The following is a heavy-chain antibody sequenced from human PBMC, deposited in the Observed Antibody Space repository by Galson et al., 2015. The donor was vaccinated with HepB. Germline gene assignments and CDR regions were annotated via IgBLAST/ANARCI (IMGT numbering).Heavy chain of an antibody. V-gene: IGHV4-59*08. CDR2: IYYSGST. CDR3: ARTQWLEVGVGAFFS. CDR1: GGSISSYY. J-gene: IGHJ4*02. Sequence: SETLSLTCTVSGGSISSYYWSWIRQPPGKGLEWIGYIYYSGSTNYNPSLKSRVTISVDTSKNQFSLKLSSVTAADTAVYYCARTQWLEVGVGAFFSWGQGTLVTVSS. D-gene: IGHD6-19*01.